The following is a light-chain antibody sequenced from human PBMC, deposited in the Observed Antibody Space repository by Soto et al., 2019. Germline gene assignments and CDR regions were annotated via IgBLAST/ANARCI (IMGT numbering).Light chain of an antibody. CDR2: ATS. CDR1: QGISKY. J-gene: IGKJ2*01. V-gene: IGKV1-16*01. CDR3: QQYDSYPRT. Sequence: DIQMTQSPSSLSASVGDRVTITCRASQGISKYIGWFQQKPGKAPKSLIYATSRFQSGVPTRFTGSGSGTDFTLTISSLQPEDFATYYCQQYDSYPRTFGKGTKLE.